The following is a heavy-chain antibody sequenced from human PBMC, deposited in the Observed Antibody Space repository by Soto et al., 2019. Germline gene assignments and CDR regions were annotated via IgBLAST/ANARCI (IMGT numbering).Heavy chain of an antibody. D-gene: IGHD6-19*01. CDR2: ISYDGSNK. J-gene: IGHJ6*02. V-gene: IGHV3-30*18. CDR1: GFTFSSYG. Sequence: GGSLRLSCAASGFTFSSYGMHWVRQAPGKGLEWVAVISYDGSNKYYADSVKGRFTISRDNSKNTLYLQMNSLRAEDTAVYYCAKDTSGWYVGYYYGMDVWGQGTTVTVS. CDR3: AKDTSGWYVGYYYGMDV.